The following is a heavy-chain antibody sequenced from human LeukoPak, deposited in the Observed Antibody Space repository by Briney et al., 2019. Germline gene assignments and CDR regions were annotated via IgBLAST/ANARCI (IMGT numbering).Heavy chain of an antibody. J-gene: IGHJ4*02. CDR2: ISSSSTI. CDR3: ARSKWELLYFDY. D-gene: IGHD1-26*01. V-gene: IGHV3-48*01. CDR1: GFTFSTYA. Sequence: GGSLRLSCAASGFTFSTYAMSWVRQAPGKGLEWVSYISSSSTIYYADSVKGRFTISRDNAKNSLYLQMNSLRAEDTAVYYCARSKWELLYFDYWGQGTLVTVSS.